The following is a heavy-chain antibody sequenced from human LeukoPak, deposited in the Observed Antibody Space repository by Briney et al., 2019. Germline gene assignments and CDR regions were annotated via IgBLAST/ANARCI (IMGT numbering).Heavy chain of an antibody. J-gene: IGHJ4*02. Sequence: GGSLRLSCAASGFSFSNFEMNWVRQAPGKGLEWVSYISSSANTINYADSVKGRFTISRDNTKNSLYLQMNSLRAEDTAVYYCVTSVLLLLGKEYWGQGTLVTVSS. CDR2: ISSSANTI. CDR1: GFSFSNFE. D-gene: IGHD3-10*01. V-gene: IGHV3-48*03. CDR3: VTSVLLLLGKEY.